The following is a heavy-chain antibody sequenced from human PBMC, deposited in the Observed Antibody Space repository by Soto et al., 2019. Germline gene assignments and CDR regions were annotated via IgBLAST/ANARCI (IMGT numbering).Heavy chain of an antibody. V-gene: IGHV4-34*01. J-gene: IGHJ6*02. CDR2: NNHSGST. Sequence: SETLSLTCAVYGGSFRGYYWSWIRQPPGKGLEWIGENNHSGSTNYNPSLKSRVTISVDTSKNQFSLKLSSVTAADTAVYYCASTILYYYGMDVWGQGTTVTVSS. CDR1: GGSFRGYY. CDR3: ASTILYYYGMDV.